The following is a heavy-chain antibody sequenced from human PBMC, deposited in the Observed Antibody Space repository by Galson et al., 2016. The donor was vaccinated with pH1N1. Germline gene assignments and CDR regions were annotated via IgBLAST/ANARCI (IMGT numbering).Heavy chain of an antibody. CDR3: AKDLGRYSEIDY. CDR2: ISGTGDPT. D-gene: IGHD1-26*01. V-gene: IGHV3-23*01. J-gene: IGHJ4*02. Sequence: SLRLSCAASGFTFSTYKMNWVRQAPGKGLEWVSTISGTGDPTYYADSVKGRFTISRDNSNNTVYLRMNSLRVEDTAVYYCAKDLGRYSEIDYWGQGTLVTVSS. CDR1: GFTFSTYK.